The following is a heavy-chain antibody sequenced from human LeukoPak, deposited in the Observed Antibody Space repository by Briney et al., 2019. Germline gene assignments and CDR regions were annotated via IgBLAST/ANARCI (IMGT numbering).Heavy chain of an antibody. Sequence: SETLSLTCTVSGYSISSGYYWGWIRQPPGKGLEWIGSIYHSGSTYYNPSLKSRVTISVDTSKNQFSLKLSSVTAADTAVYYCARSIYDSSGYYTPSRAFDIWGQGTMVTVSS. CDR3: ARSIYDSSGYYTPSRAFDI. D-gene: IGHD3-22*01. V-gene: IGHV4-38-2*02. CDR1: GYSISSGYY. CDR2: IYHSGST. J-gene: IGHJ3*02.